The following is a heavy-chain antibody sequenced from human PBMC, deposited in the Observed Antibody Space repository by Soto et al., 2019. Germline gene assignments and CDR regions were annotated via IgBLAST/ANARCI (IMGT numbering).Heavy chain of an antibody. CDR1: GGSISSGDYY. J-gene: IGHJ6*01. Sequence: PSENLSLTCTVSGGSISSGDYYWSWIRQPPGKGLEWIGYIYYSGSTYYNPSLKSRVTISVGTSKNQFSLKLSSVTAADTAVYYCARSKYSRSLYDFSRRGTFDIGYSGM. CDR3: ARSKYSRSLYDFSRRGTFDIGYSGM. D-gene: IGHD6-13*01. V-gene: IGHV4-30-4*01. CDR2: IYYSGST.